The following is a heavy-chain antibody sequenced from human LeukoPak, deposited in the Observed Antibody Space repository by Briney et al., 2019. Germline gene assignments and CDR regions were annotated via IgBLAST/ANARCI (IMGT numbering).Heavy chain of an antibody. V-gene: IGHV3-64D*09. CDR2: ISADGANT. CDR1: GFSFSAYN. CDR3: YSSAWYGAFDV. D-gene: IGHD6-19*01. Sequence: PGGSLRLSCSASGFSFSAYNTHWVRQAPGKGLEYVSTISADGANTYYADSVKGRFTISRDNAKHTLFLQMSSLRAEDTAVFYCYSSAWYGAFDVWGQGTMVTVSS. J-gene: IGHJ3*01.